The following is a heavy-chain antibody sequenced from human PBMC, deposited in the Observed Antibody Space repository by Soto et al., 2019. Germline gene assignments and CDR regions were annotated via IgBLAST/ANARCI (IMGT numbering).Heavy chain of an antibody. J-gene: IGHJ4*02. D-gene: IGHD2-8*02. Sequence: EVQLVESGGGLVQPGRSLRLSCAASGFTFDDFAMHWVRQPPGKGLEWVSGISWNSASIVYADSVKGRFTISRDNAKNSLYLLLDSLGVEDTAFYYCAKGPGLVASSGSPDSWGQGTLVSVSS. V-gene: IGHV3-9*01. CDR1: GFTFDDFA. CDR2: ISWNSASI. CDR3: AKGPGLVASSGSPDS.